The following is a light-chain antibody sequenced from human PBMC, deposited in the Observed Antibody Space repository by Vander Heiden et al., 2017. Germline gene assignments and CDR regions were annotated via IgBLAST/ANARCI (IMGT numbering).Light chain of an antibody. CDR3: QQYYSTPLT. CDR2: GAS. J-gene: IGKJ4*01. Sequence: DIVMSQSPDSLAVSLGERATIDCKSSQSVLYSSNNKNYLAWYQQKPGQPPKMLIYGASIRESGVPDRFSGSGSGTDFTLTISSLQAEDVAVYYCQQYYSTPLTFGGGTKVEIK. CDR1: QSVLYSSNNKNY. V-gene: IGKV4-1*01.